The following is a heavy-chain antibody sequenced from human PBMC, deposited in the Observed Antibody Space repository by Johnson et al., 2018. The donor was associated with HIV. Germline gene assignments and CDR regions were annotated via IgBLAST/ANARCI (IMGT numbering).Heavy chain of an antibody. CDR2: IKQDGREK. J-gene: IGHJ3*02. CDR3: ARDPLYNIYAFDI. CDR1: GFTFSSYW. V-gene: IGHV3-7*03. Sequence: QLVESGGGLVQPGGSLRLSFAASGFTFSSYWMSWVRQAPGKGLEWVANIKQDGREKYYVDSVKGRFTISRDNAKNSLYLQMNSLRDEDTAVYYCARDPLYNIYAFDIWGQGTMVTVSS. D-gene: IGHD1-14*01.